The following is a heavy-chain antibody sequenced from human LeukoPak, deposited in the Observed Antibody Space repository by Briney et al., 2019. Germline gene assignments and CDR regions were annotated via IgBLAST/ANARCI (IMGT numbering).Heavy chain of an antibody. Sequence: ASVKVSCKASGYTFTSYYMHWVRQAPGQGLEWMGWINPNSGGTNYAQKFQGRVTMTRDTSISTAYMELSRLRSDDTAVYYCARDQMYSSSSRFDYWGQGTLVTVSS. V-gene: IGHV1-2*02. CDR3: ARDQMYSSSSRFDY. CDR1: GYTFTSYY. D-gene: IGHD6-6*01. CDR2: INPNSGGT. J-gene: IGHJ4*02.